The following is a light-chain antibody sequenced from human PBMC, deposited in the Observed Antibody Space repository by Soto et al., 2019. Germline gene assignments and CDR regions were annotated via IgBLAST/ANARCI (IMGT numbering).Light chain of an antibody. Sequence: EIVMTQSPATLSVSPGERATLSCRASQSVSSNLAWYQQKPGQAPRLLIYGASTRATGIPARFSGSGSGTEFTLTISSLQSEDFAVYYCQQYGSTPPVTFGGGTKV. CDR1: QSVSSN. J-gene: IGKJ4*01. CDR3: QQYGSTPPVT. CDR2: GAS. V-gene: IGKV3-15*01.